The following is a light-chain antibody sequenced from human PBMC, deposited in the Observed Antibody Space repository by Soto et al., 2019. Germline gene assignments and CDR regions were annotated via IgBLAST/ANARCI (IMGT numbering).Light chain of an antibody. CDR1: QSVAGN. CDR2: GVS. V-gene: IGKV3-15*01. Sequence: IVMTQSPATLSVSPGETATLSCRASQSVAGNLAWYQQKPGQPPRLLIYGVSTRATGVTARFSGSGSETDLSLTISSLQIEDFALYYCQQSNNWPPLTFGGGTKVDIK. J-gene: IGKJ4*01. CDR3: QQSNNWPPLT.